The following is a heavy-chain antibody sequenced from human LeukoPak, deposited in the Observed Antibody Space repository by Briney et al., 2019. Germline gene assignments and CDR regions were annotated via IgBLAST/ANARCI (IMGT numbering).Heavy chain of an antibody. CDR1: GGSISSCY. J-gene: IGHJ6*02. CDR3: ARAEGLWFGEPTWPYGMDV. D-gene: IGHD3-10*01. V-gene: IGHV4-59*01. Sequence: SETLSLTCTVSGGSISSCYWSWIRQPPGKGLEWIGYIYYSGSTNYNPSLKSRVTISVDTSKNQFSLKLSSVTAADTAVYYCARAEGLWFGEPTWPYGMDVWGQGTTVTVSS. CDR2: IYYSGST.